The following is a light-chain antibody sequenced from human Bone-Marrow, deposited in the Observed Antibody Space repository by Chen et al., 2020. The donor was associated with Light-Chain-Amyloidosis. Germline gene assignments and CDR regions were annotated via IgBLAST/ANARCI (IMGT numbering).Light chain of an antibody. CDR2: DDS. CDR3: QVWDGSSDRPV. V-gene: IGLV3-21*02. Sequence: SYVLTQPSSVSVAPGQTATMACGGHNIGSTSVHWYQQTPGQAPLLVVYDDSARPSGIPERLSGSNSWNTATLTISSVEAGDEADYYCQVWDGSSDRPVFGGGTKLTVL. J-gene: IGLJ3*02. CDR1: NIGSTS.